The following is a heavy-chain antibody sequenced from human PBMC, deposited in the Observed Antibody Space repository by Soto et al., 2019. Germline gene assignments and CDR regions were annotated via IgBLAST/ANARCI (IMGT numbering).Heavy chain of an antibody. CDR3: ARQARADYNSAAY. CDR2: IYYCGRT. D-gene: IGHD4-4*01. Sequence: PSETLSLTCTVSGGSISSYYWSWIRQPPGKGLEWIGHIYYCGRTFYNPSLKSRVTISVDTSKNQFSLKVSSVTAADTAVYYCARQARADYNSAAYWGQGTLVTSPQ. V-gene: IGHV4-59*08. J-gene: IGHJ4*02. CDR1: GGSISSYY.